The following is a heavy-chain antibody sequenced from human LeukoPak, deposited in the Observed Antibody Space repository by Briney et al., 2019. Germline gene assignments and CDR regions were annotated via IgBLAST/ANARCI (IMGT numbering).Heavy chain of an antibody. CDR1: GYTFTGYY. CDR2: INPNSGGT. V-gene: IGHV1-2*02. J-gene: IGHJ6*03. Sequence: ASVKVSCKASGYTFTGYYMHWVRQAPGQGLEWMGWINPNSGGTNYAQKFQGRVTMTRDTSISTGYMELSRLRSDDTAVYYCARDTREWELRYYMDVWGKGTTVTISS. CDR3: ARDTREWELRYYMDV. D-gene: IGHD1-26*01.